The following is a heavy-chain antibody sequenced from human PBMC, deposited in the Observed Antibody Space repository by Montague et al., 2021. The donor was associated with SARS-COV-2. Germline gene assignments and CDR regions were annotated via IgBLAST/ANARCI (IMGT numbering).Heavy chain of an antibody. Sequence: PALVKPTQTLTLTCTFSGFSLSTSGMCVSWIRQPPGKALEWLARLDWDDDTYYSTSLKTRLTISKDTSKNQVVLTMTNMDPVDTATYYCAREYSSGVYFDYWGQGTLVTVSS. CDR1: GFSLSTSGMC. J-gene: IGHJ4*02. V-gene: IGHV2-70*11. D-gene: IGHD6-19*01. CDR3: AREYSSGVYFDY. CDR2: LDWDDDT.